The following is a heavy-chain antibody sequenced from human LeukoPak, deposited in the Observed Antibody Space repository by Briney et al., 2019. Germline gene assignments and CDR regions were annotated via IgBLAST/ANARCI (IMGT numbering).Heavy chain of an antibody. V-gene: IGHV4-38-2*02. D-gene: IGHD3-10*01. CDR2: IYHREST. CDR1: GYSISSGYY. J-gene: IGHJ4*02. CDR3: ARGLAYSYGSGKIDY. Sequence: SETLSLTCTVSGYSISSGYYWGWIRQSPGKGLGWIGTIYHRESTYYNPSLKSRVTISVDTSKNKFYLNVSSVTAADTAVYYCARGLAYSYGSGKIDYWGQGTLVTVSS.